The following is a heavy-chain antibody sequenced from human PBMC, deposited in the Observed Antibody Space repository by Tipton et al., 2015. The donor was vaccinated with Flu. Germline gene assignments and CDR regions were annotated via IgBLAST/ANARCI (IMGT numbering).Heavy chain of an antibody. J-gene: IGHJ4*02. Sequence: GSLRLSCAASGFTFSRYAMSWVRQAPGKRLEWISAISGSGGGTYYADSVKGRFTISRDNSRNTLFLRMNSLRADDTAMYYCAKVIPEKVAGLDYWGQGTLVTVSS. CDR1: GFTFSRYA. CDR3: AKVIPEKVAGLDY. D-gene: IGHD6-19*01. V-gene: IGHV3-23*01. CDR2: ISGSGGGT.